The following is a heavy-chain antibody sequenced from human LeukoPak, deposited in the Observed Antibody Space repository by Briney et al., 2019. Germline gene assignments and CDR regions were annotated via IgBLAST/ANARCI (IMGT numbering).Heavy chain of an antibody. V-gene: IGHV3-53*01. CDR2: IYTGNST. D-gene: IGHD3-10*01. J-gene: IGHJ5*02. Sequence: GGSLRLSCGASGFTINTNYMSWVRQAPGKGLEWVSGIYTGNSTIYADSVRGRFTISRDNSKNTFYLQMNSLRAEDTAVYYCVGYHSESPAPWGQGTLVTVSS. CDR3: VGYHSESPAP. CDR1: GFTINTNY.